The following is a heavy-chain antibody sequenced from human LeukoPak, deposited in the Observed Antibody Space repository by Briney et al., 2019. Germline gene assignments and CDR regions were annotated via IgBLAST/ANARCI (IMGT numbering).Heavy chain of an antibody. V-gene: IGHV1-46*01. CDR2: INPSGGST. J-gene: IGHJ5*02. D-gene: IGHD2-15*01. CDR3: ARESVPICSGGSCYSERWFDP. CDR1: GYTFTGYY. Sequence: ASVKVSCKASGYTFTGYYMHWVRQAPGQGLEWMGIINPSGGSTSYAQKFQGRVTMTRDTSTSTVYMELSSLRSEDTAVYYCARESVPICSGGSCYSERWFDPWGQGTLVTVSS.